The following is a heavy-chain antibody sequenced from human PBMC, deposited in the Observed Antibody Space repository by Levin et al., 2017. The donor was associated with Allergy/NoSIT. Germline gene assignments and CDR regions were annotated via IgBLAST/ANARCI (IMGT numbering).Heavy chain of an antibody. J-gene: IGHJ4*02. V-gene: IGHV3-9*01. Sequence: GGSLRLSCAASGFTFDDYAMHWVRQAPGKGLEWVSGISWNSGSIGYADSVKGRFTISRDNAKNSLYLQMNSLRAEDTALYYCAKKSRGSNVDPLAHFDYWGQGTLVTVSS. D-gene: IGHD6-25*01. CDR3: AKKSRGSNVDPLAHFDY. CDR1: GFTFDDYA. CDR2: ISWNSGSI.